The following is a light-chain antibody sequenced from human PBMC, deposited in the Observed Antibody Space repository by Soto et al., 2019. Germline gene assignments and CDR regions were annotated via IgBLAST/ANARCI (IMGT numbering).Light chain of an antibody. CDR1: QSVSNNY. CDR3: QQYGSSPQYT. V-gene: IGKV3-20*01. J-gene: IGKJ2*01. Sequence: EVVLTQSPGTLSLSPGERATLSCRASQSVSNNYFAWYQQKPGQAPRLLIFGSSDRATAIPDRFIGSGSGTGFTLTISRLEPEDFGVYYCQQYGSSPQYTFGQRTKLEIK. CDR2: GSS.